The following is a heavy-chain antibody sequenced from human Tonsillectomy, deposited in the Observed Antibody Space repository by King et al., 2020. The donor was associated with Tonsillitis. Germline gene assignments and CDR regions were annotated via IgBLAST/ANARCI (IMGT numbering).Heavy chain of an antibody. J-gene: IGHJ2*01. D-gene: IGHD5-18*01. CDR3: ARGGYNYVISYWYLDL. CDR2: IDWDDDK. CDR1: GFSLNTSGMC. Sequence: TLKESGPALVKPTQTLTLTCTFSGFSLNTSGMCVSWIRQPPGKALECLARIDWDDDKYYSTSLQTRLTISKDTSKNQVVLTMTNMDPVDTATYYCARGGYNYVISYWYLDLWGRGTLVTVSS. V-gene: IGHV2-70*11.